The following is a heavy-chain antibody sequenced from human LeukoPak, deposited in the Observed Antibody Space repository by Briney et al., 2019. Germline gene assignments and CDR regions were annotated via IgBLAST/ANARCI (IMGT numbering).Heavy chain of an antibody. V-gene: IGHV3-21*01. J-gene: IGHJ4*02. D-gene: IGHD5-18*01. CDR2: INSGSDYI. CDR3: ARDMRDSAQSRYFYGYEFDY. CDR1: GFPLSGYS. Sequence: GGSLRLSCAASGFPLSGYSMTWVRQAPGKGLEWVSSINSGSDYILYADSVKGRFTISRDNAKNSLYLQMSSLRAEDTAVYYCARDMRDSAQSRYFYGYEFDYWGQGTLVTVSS.